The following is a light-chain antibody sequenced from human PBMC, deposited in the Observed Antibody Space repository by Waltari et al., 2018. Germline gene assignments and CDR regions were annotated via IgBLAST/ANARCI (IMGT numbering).Light chain of an antibody. V-gene: IGKV1-39*01. CDR2: AAS. J-gene: IGKJ2*01. Sequence: DIQMTQSPSSLSASVGDRVTITCRASQRISSYLNWYQQKPGKAPNLLIYAASSLQSGVPARFSGSGSGTDFTLTISILQPEYFASYYCQQSYSTRYTFGQGTKLEIK. CDR3: QQSYSTRYT. CDR1: QRISSY.